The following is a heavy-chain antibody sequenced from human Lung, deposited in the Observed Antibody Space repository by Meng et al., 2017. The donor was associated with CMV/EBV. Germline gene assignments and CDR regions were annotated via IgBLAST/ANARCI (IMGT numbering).Heavy chain of an antibody. J-gene: IGHJ6*02. CDR1: GFTSDDYA. CDR3: AKVGYYDFWGGMDV. V-gene: IGHV3-9*02. CDR2: ISWISVSI. D-gene: IGHD3-3*01. Sequence: GGSXRPXXAASGFTSDDYAMHWVRQVPGRGLEWVSGISWISVSIGYADSVKGRFTISRDNAKNSLYLQMNSLGAEDTSLYYCAKVGYYDFWGGMDVWGQGXTVTVSS.